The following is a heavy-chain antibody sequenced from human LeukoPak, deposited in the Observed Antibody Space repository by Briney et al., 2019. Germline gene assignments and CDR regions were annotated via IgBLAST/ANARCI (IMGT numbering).Heavy chain of an antibody. J-gene: IGHJ4*02. CDR3: ARDQGGSGYVGY. CDR1: GFTFSNYG. D-gene: IGHD5-12*01. CDR2: IWYDGGNK. Sequence: GGSLRLSCTVSGFTFSNYGMHWVRQAPGKGLEWVASIWYDGGNKYYADSVKGRFTISRDNSKNTLYLQMNSLRDDDTAIYYCARDQGGSGYVGYWGQGTLVTVSS. V-gene: IGHV3-30*02.